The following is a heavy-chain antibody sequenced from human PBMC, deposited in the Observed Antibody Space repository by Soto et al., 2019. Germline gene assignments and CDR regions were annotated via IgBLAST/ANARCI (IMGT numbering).Heavy chain of an antibody. CDR1: GFSLSSYW. CDR3: AKDGYGSGSYYTLNFDY. Sequence: GGPLGLSCAASGFSLSSYWMSWVRQAPGKGLEWVANIKHSGRRKYYADSVKGRFTISRDNAKNTLYLQMNSLRAEDTAVYYCAKDGYGSGSYYTLNFDYWGQGTLVTVSS. D-gene: IGHD3-10*01. V-gene: IGHV3-7*03. J-gene: IGHJ4*02. CDR2: IKHSGRRK.